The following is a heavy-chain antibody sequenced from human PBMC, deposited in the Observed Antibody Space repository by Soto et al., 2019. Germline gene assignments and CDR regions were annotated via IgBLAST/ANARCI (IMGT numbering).Heavy chain of an antibody. CDR3: ARGGIIGTPPGY. J-gene: IGHJ4*02. D-gene: IGHD2-15*01. CDR2: IFPGDSDT. Sequence: PGDSLTISCQGSGYNFGAYWIGWVRQMPGKGLEWMGIIFPGDSDTRYRPSFQGQVTISVDRSINTAYLQWSSLKASDTAMYFCARGGIIGTPPGYWGQGTQVNGPS. CDR1: GYNFGAYW. V-gene: IGHV5-51*01.